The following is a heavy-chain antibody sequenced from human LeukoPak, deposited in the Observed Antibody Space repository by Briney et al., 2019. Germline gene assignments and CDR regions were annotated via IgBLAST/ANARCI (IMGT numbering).Heavy chain of an antibody. V-gene: IGHV4-4*07. CDR2: IYTSGST. J-gene: IGHJ4*02. D-gene: IGHD6-19*01. CDR1: GGSISSYY. CDR3: ARSGKAVAPLRSFDY. Sequence: SETLSLTCTVSGGSISSYYWSWIRQPAGKGLEWIGRIYTSGSTNYNPSLKSRVTISVDTSKNQFSLKLSSVTAADTAVYYCARSGKAVAPLRSFDYWGQGTLVTVSS.